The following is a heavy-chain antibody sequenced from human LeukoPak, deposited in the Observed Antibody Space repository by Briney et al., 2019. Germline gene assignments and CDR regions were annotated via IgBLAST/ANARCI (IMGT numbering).Heavy chain of an antibody. V-gene: IGHV3-21*01. CDR1: GFTFSSYS. CDR2: ISSGGGSI. D-gene: IGHD1-1*01. Sequence: PGGSLRLSCAASGFTFSSYSMSWVRQAPGKGLEWVSSISSGGGSIYYADSLKGRFTISRDNAKNSLYLQMDSLRAEDTAVYDCAREKDTTLDYWGQGTLVTVSS. J-gene: IGHJ4*02. CDR3: AREKDTTLDY.